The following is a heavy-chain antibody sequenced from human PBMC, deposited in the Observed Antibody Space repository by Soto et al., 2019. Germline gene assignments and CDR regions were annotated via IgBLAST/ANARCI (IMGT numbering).Heavy chain of an antibody. D-gene: IGHD4-17*01. CDR1: GFTVSTNY. CDR3: ERGDGDYGRRLYT. V-gene: IGHV3-66*01. CDR2: IYDGGST. Sequence: EVQLVESGGGLVQPGGSLRISCVASGFTVSTNYVSWVRQAPGKGLEWVSIIYDGGSTYYADSVKGRFTISRDNSKNTVYLQMNRLRGVDTAVYYCERGDGDYGRRLYTWGQGTLVTVSS. J-gene: IGHJ5*02.